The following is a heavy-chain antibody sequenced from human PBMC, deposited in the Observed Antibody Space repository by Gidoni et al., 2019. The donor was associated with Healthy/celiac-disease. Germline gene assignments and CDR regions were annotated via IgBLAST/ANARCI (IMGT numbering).Heavy chain of an antibody. CDR2: INHSGST. D-gene: IGHD2-2*01. J-gene: IGHJ6*02. CDR3: ARGLGYCSSTSCSSVRYYGMDV. V-gene: IGHV4-34*01. Sequence: QVQLQQWGAGLLKPSETLSLTCAVYGGSFSGYYWSWIRQPPGKGLEWIGEINHSGSTNYNPSLKSRVTISVDTSKNQFSLKLSSVTAADTAVYYCARGLGYCSSTSCSSVRYYGMDVWGQGTTVTVSS. CDR1: GGSFSGYY.